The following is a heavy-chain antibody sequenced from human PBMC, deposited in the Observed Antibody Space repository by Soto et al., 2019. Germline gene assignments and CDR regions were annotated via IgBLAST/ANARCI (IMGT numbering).Heavy chain of an antibody. CDR2: IIPILGIA. Sequence: QISCKASGGTFSSYAISWVRQAPGQGLEWMGRIIPILGIANYAQKFQGRVTITADKSTSTAYMELSSLRSEDTAVYYCAREQYSGSYYYYGMDVWGQGTTVTVSS. J-gene: IGHJ6*02. CDR3: AREQYSGSYYYYGMDV. V-gene: IGHV1-69*04. D-gene: IGHD1-26*01. CDR1: GGTFSSYA.